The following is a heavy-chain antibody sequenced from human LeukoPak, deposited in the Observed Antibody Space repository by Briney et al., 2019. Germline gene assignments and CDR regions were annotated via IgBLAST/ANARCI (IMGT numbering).Heavy chain of an antibody. CDR2: INHSGST. D-gene: IGHD6-13*01. V-gene: IGHV4-34*01. CDR3: ARLAYSSSWYGQNWFDP. J-gene: IGHJ5*02. CDR1: GGSFSGYY. Sequence: SETLSLTCAVYGGSFSGYYWSWIRQPPGKGLEWIGEINHSGSTNYNPSLKSRVTISVDTSKNQFSLKLSSVTAADTAVYYCARLAYSSSWYGQNWFDPWGQGTLVTVSS.